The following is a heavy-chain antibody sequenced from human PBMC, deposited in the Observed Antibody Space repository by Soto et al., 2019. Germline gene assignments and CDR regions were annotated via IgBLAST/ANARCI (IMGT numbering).Heavy chain of an antibody. CDR3: AHSSTLYDSSGYYSGYFDY. V-gene: IGHV2-5*02. CDR2: IYWDDDK. D-gene: IGHD3-22*01. J-gene: IGHJ4*02. CDR1: GFSLSTSGVG. Sequence: SGPTLVNPTQTLTLTCTFSGFSLSTSGVGVGWIRQPSGKALEWLALIYWDDDKRYSPSLKSRLTITKDTSKNQVVLTMTNMDPVDTATYYCAHSSTLYDSSGYYSGYFDYWGKGTRVTVSS.